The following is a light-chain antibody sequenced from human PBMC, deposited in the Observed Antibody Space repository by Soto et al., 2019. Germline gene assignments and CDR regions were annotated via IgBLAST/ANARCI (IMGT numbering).Light chain of an antibody. J-gene: IGKJ1*01. V-gene: IGKV1-5*01. CDR3: QQCNTFWT. CDR1: PSISSG. CDR2: DVS. Sequence: DIQMTQSPSSLSASVGDRVTITCRASPSISSGLAGYQQKPGKAPKLLIYDVSTLESGVPSRFSGSGSGTEFTLTISSLQPDDSATYYCQQCNTFWTFGQGTKVDI.